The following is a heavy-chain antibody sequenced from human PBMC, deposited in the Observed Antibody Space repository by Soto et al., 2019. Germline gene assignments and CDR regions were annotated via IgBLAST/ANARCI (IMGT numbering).Heavy chain of an antibody. D-gene: IGHD6-13*01. Sequence: GSLRLSCAASGFTFSSYWMHWVRQAPGKGLVWVSRINSDGSSTSYADSVKGRFTISRDNAKNTLYLQMNSLRAEDTAVYYCARDPAAAGTWYYYYYMAVWGKGTTVTVSS. CDR1: GFTFSSYW. J-gene: IGHJ6*03. V-gene: IGHV3-74*01. CDR2: INSDGSST. CDR3: ARDPAAAGTWYYYYYMAV.